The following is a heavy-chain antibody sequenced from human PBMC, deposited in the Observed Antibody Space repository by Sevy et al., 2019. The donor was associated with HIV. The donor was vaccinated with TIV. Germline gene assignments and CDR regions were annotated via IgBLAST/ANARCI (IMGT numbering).Heavy chain of an antibody. CDR1: GFTFSSYA. Sequence: GGSLRLSCAASGFTFSSYAMSWVRQAPGKGLEWVSAISGSGGSTYYADSVKGRFTISRDNSKNTLYLQMNSLRAEDTAVYYCAKDLDAGAKLQELYYDFWSGYYVYYYGMDVWGQGTTVTVSS. J-gene: IGHJ6*02. D-gene: IGHD3-3*01. V-gene: IGHV3-23*01. CDR3: AKDLDAGAKLQELYYDFWSGYYVYYYGMDV. CDR2: ISGSGGST.